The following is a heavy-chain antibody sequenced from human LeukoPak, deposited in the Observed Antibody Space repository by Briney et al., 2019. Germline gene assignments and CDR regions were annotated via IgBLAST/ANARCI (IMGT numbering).Heavy chain of an antibody. Sequence: TGGSLRLSCAASGFTFSSYSMNWVRQPPGKGLEWIGEINHSGSTNYNPSLKSRVTISVDTSKNQFSLKLSSVTAADTAVYYCARHSSTMVRGVTNDYWGQGTLVTVSS. CDR2: INHSGST. D-gene: IGHD3-10*01. V-gene: IGHV4-34*01. CDR3: ARHSSTMVRGVTNDY. CDR1: GFTFSSYS. J-gene: IGHJ4*02.